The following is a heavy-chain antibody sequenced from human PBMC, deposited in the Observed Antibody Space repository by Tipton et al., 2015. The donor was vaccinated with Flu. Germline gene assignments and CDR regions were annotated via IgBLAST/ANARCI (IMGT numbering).Heavy chain of an antibody. D-gene: IGHD3-16*01. CDR1: GDSMNTDDFS. J-gene: IGHJ4*02. Sequence: TLSLTCSVYGDSMNTDDFSWSWIRQPPGKALEWIGYIYYNGNTFYNPSFRSRVSMSIDRSKTEFSLKLKSVTAADTAVYFCSRGLATFGPSTPFDHWGQGALVTVSS. CDR2: IYYNGNT. CDR3: SRGLATFGPSTPFDH. V-gene: IGHV4-30-2*01.